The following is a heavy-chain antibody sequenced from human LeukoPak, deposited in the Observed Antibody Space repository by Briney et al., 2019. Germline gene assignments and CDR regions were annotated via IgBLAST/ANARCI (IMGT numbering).Heavy chain of an antibody. CDR3: ARGVQLWDFFDY. D-gene: IGHD3-16*01. J-gene: IGHJ4*02. Sequence: GGSLRLSCAASGFTFINYNMNWVRQAPGKGLEWVSYTSGSSSTIYYADSVKGRFTISRDNAKNSLYLQMNSLRAEDTAVYYCARGVQLWDFFDYWGQGTLVTVSS. CDR1: GFTFINYN. V-gene: IGHV3-48*01. CDR2: TSGSSSTI.